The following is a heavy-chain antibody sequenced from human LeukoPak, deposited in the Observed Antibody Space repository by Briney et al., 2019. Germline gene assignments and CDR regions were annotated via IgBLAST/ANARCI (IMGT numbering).Heavy chain of an antibody. CDR1: GFTFSSYA. CDR3: AKDGITMIVVVIAYFDY. J-gene: IGHJ4*02. D-gene: IGHD3-22*01. V-gene: IGHV3-23*01. CDR2: ISGSGGST. Sequence: GGSLRLSCAASGFTFSSYAMSWVRQAPGKGLEWVSAISGSGGSTYYADSVKGRFTISRDSSKNTLYLQMNSLRAEDTAVYYCAKDGITMIVVVIAYFDYWGQGTLVTVSS.